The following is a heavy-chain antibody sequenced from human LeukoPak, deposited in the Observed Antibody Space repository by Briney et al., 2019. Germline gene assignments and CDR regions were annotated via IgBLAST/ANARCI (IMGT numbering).Heavy chain of an antibody. D-gene: IGHD2-2*02. CDR1: GFTFSSYW. J-gene: IGHJ4*02. V-gene: IGHV3-74*01. Sequence: GGSLRLSCAASGFTFSSYWMHWVRQSPGKGLVWVSRIKSDGSSTNYADSVKGRFTISRDNAKNTLYLQMNSLRAEDTAVYYCARSYKADYWGQGPLVTVSS. CDR3: ARSYKADY. CDR2: IKSDGSST.